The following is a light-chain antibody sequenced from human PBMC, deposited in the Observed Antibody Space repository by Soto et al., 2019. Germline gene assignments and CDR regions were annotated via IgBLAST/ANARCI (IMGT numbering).Light chain of an antibody. V-gene: IGKV3-20*01. Sequence: EIVLTQSPGTLSLSPGEGATLSSRASQSVTSNYLAWYQQKPGQAPSLLIYGASSRATGIPDRFSGSGSGTDFTLTISRLEPEDFAVYYCQQYASSTGTFGHGTKVEIK. CDR3: QQYASSTGT. CDR2: GAS. J-gene: IGKJ1*01. CDR1: QSVTSNY.